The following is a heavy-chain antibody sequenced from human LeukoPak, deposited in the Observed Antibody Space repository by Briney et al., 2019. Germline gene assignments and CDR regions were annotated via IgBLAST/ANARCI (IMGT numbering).Heavy chain of an antibody. V-gene: IGHV3-30*03. CDR3: ARDRRGHNWFDP. Sequence: GGSLRLSCAASGFTFSSYGMHWVRQAPGKGLEWVAVISYDRSNKYYADSVKGRFTISRDNSKNTLYLQMNSLRAEDTAVYYCARDRRGHNWFDPWGQGTLVTVSS. J-gene: IGHJ5*02. CDR1: GFTFSSYG. CDR2: ISYDRSNK.